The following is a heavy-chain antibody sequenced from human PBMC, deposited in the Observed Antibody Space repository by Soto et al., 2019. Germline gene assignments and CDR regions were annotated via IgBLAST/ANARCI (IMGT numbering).Heavy chain of an antibody. CDR3: ARGRRESYYARDFDY. CDR2: IIPIFGTA. CDR1: GGTFSSYA. J-gene: IGHJ4*02. D-gene: IGHD1-26*01. V-gene: IGHV1-69*12. Sequence: QVQLVQSGAEVKKPGSSVKVSCKASGGTFSSYAISWVRQAPGQGLEWMGGIIPIFGTANYAQKFQGRVTIXXDXSXSTAYMELSSLRSEDTAVYYCARGRRESYYARDFDYWGQGTLVTVSS.